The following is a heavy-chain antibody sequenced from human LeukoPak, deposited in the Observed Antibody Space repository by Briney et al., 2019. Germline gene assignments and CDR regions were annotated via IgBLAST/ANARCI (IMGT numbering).Heavy chain of an antibody. CDR2: ISAYNGNT. V-gene: IGHV1-18*01. CDR1: GYTFTSYG. Sequence: SVKVSCKASGYTFTSYGISWVRQAPGQGLEWMGWISAYNGNTDYAQKLQGRVTMTTDTSTSTAYMELRSLRSDDTAVYYCARDRHCSSTSCYPQWFDPWGQGTLVTVSS. D-gene: IGHD2-2*01. CDR3: ARDRHCSSTSCYPQWFDP. J-gene: IGHJ5*02.